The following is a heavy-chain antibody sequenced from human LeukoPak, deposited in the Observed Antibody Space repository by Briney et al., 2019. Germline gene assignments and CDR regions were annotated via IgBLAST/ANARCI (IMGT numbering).Heavy chain of an antibody. CDR3: ARDLYGSGSEYYYYYYGMDV. V-gene: IGHV1-2*04. CDR2: INPNSGGT. Sequence: ASVKVSCKASGYTFTGYYMHWVRQAPGQGLEWMGWINPNSGGTNYAQKFQGWVTMTRDTSISTAYMELSRLRSDDTAVYYCARDLYGSGSEYYYYYYGMDVWGQGTTVTVS. CDR1: GYTFTGYY. J-gene: IGHJ6*02. D-gene: IGHD3-10*01.